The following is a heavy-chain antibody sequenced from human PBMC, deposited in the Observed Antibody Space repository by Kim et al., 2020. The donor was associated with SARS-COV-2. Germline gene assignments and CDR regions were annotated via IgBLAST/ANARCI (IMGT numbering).Heavy chain of an antibody. Sequence: GGSLRLSCAASGFTFSSYAMHWVRQAPGKGLEYVSAISSNGGSTYYANSVKGRFTISRDNSKNTLYLQMGSLRAEDMAVYYCARSPAVLIMITFGGVIGTYGMDVWGQGTTVTVSS. CDR1: GFTFSSYA. V-gene: IGHV3-64*01. D-gene: IGHD3-16*02. CDR3: ARSPAVLIMITFGGVIGTYGMDV. CDR2: ISSNGGST. J-gene: IGHJ6*02.